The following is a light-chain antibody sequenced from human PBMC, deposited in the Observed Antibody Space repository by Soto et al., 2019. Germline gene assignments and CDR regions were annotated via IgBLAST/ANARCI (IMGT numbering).Light chain of an antibody. V-gene: IGKV3-15*01. Sequence: ETLMTQSPATLSVSPGERATLSCRATPTDSSNLAWYQQKPAQAPRLLIYGASTRATGIPARFSGSGPGTEFTLTTTSLQSEDVAVYYCQQYHNWPPWTFGPGTKVDIK. CDR1: PTDSSN. CDR3: QQYHNWPPWT. CDR2: GAS. J-gene: IGKJ1*01.